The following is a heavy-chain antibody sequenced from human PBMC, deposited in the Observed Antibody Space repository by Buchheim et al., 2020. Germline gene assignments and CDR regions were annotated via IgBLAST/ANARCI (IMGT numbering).Heavy chain of an antibody. J-gene: IGHJ6*02. Sequence: EVQLVESGGGLVQPGGSLRLSCAASGFTFSSYSMNWVRQAPGKGLEWLSYISSSSTIYYADSVKGRFTISRDNAKNSLYLQMNSLRDEDTAVYYCARDKKERYCSGGSCSSASVWGQGTT. CDR2: ISSSSTI. D-gene: IGHD2-15*01. CDR1: GFTFSSYS. CDR3: ARDKKERYCSGGSCSSASV. V-gene: IGHV3-48*02.